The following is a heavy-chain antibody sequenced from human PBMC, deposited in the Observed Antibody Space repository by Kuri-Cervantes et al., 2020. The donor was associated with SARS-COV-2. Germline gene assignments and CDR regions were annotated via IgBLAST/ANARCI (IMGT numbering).Heavy chain of an antibody. J-gene: IGHJ5*02. CDR2: IYYSGST. Sequence: SETLSLTCTVSGGSISSSSYYWGWIRQPPGKGLEWIGYIYYSGSTYYNPSLKSRVTISVDTSKNQFSLKLSSVTAADTAVYYCARASGRYFDWSHIWGQGTLVTVSS. CDR3: ARASGRYFDWSHI. V-gene: IGHV4-30-4*08. D-gene: IGHD3-9*01. CDR1: GGSISSSSYY.